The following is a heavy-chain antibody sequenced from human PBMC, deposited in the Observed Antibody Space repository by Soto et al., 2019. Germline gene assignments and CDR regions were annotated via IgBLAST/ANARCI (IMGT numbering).Heavy chain of an antibody. V-gene: IGHV3-23*01. J-gene: IGHJ4*03. CDR1: GFSFSSIV. CDR3: ASLHDYGSGHFALEK. Sequence: GGSLRLASGVSGFSFSSIVMSWVRQAPGKGLGWVSSIRGDGYSDDYADSVKGRFTVSRHNAQSTLYLQMNSLRAEETAVYFCASLHDYGSGHFALEKWGQGTQVTVSS. CDR2: IRGDGYSD. D-gene: IGHD3-10*01.